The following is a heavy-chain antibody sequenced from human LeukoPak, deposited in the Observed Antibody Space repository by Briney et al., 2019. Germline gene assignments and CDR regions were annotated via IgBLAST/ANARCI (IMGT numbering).Heavy chain of an antibody. Sequence: QPGRSLRLSCAASGFTFDNYAIYWVWHPPRKGMEWVSGISWNSVSIGYADSVKGRFTIYSEKAKISLYLQMNSLRDEDTALYYCAKAGKSGKYYFDYWGQGTLVTVSS. CDR3: AKAGKSGKYYFDY. CDR1: GFTFDNYA. D-gene: IGHD3-10*01. CDR2: ISWNSVSI. J-gene: IGHJ4*02. V-gene: IGHV3-9*01.